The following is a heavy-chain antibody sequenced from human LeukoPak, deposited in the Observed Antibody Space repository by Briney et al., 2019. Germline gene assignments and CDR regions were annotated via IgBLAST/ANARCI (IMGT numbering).Heavy chain of an antibody. D-gene: IGHD4-17*01. CDR2: IRGSDGST. J-gene: IGHJ4*02. CDR1: GFPFSTYA. V-gene: IGHV3-23*01. CDR3: AKDVYGDYGGLDY. Sequence: GGSLRLSCAASGFPFSTYAMSWVRQAPGKGLEWVSSIRGSDGSTYYTDSVKGRFAISRDNSKNTLYLQMNSLRAEDTAVYYCAKDVYGDYGGLDYWGQGTLVTVSS.